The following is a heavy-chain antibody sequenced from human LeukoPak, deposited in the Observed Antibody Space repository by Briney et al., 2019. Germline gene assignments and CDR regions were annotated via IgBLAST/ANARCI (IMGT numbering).Heavy chain of an antibody. J-gene: IGHJ4*02. CDR1: GGTISSGDYY. D-gene: IGHD3-3*01. V-gene: IGHV4-30-4*08. CDR3: ASQPYDFWSGRSDY. CDR2: IYYSGST. Sequence: TLSLTCTVSGGTISSGDYYWSWIRQPPGKGLGWIGYIYYSGSTYYNPSLKSRVTISVDTSKNQFSLKLSSVTAADTAVYYCASQPYDFWSGRSDYWGQGTLVTVSS.